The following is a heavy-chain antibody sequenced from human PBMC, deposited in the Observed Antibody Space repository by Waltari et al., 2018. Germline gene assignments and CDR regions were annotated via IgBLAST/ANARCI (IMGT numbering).Heavy chain of an antibody. CDR3: ARRWTSDWSDP. CDR2: ISSYTGNP. CDR1: GYKFTSYG. V-gene: IGHV1-18*01. J-gene: IGHJ5*02. Sequence: QLVQSDAEVKKPGASVKVSCKTSGYKFTSYGINWVRQAPGQGLESMGWISSYTGNPHYAQNFQGRGTMTRDTSTNTAYLELRGLTSDDTAVYYCARRWTSDWSDPWGQGTLVTVSS.